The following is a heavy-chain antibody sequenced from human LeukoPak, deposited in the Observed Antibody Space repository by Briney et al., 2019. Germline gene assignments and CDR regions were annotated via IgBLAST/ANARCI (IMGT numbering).Heavy chain of an antibody. V-gene: IGHV3-30*18. CDR3: AKVKEHYDILTGPDYYFDY. J-gene: IGHJ4*02. D-gene: IGHD3-9*01. Sequence: GGSLRLSCAASGFTFSSYGMHWVRQAPGKGLEWVAVISYDGSNKYYADSVKGRFTISRDNSKNTLYLQMNSLRAEDTAVYYCAKVKEHYDILTGPDYYFDYWGQGTLVTVSS. CDR2: ISYDGSNK. CDR1: GFTFSSYG.